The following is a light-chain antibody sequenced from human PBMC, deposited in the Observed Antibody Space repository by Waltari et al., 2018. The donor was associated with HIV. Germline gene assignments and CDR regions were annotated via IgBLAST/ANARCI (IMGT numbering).Light chain of an antibody. Sequence: EILMTQSPATLSVSPGGGGTLSCRASQTVHSNFAWFQQKPGQAPRLLIYAASTRATDIPDRFRASGSGTEFTLTISSLQSEDFAVYFCQQYHKWPETFGQGTKLEIK. CDR1: QTVHSN. J-gene: IGKJ2*01. V-gene: IGKV3-15*01. CDR3: QQYHKWPET. CDR2: AAS.